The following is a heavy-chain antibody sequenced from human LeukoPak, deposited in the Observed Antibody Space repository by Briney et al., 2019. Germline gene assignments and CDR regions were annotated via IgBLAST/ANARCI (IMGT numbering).Heavy chain of an antibody. CDR2: IIPIFGTA. J-gene: IGHJ6*02. CDR1: GYTFTSYG. V-gene: IGHV1-69*13. Sequence: SVKVSCKASGYTFTSYGISWVRQAPGQGLEWMGGIIPIFGTANYAQKFQGRVTITADESTSTAYMELSSLRSEDTAVYYCAGYSSSSPAMDVWGQGTTVTVSS. CDR3: AGYSSSSPAMDV. D-gene: IGHD6-6*01.